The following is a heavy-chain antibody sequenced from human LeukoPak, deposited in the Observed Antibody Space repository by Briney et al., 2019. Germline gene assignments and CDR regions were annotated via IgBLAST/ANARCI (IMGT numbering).Heavy chain of an antibody. D-gene: IGHD2-21*02. CDR1: GGTFSSDA. CDR2: IIPMFGTT. V-gene: IGHV1-69*05. J-gene: IGHJ4*01. CDR3: ARVNCGGDCYSGVYYFGH. Sequence: ASVKVSCKASGGTFSSDAISWVRQAPGQGLEWMGGIIPMFGTTNYAQKFHGRVTITTDESTSTAYMEMSSPRSEDTAVYYCARVNCGGDCYSGVYYFGHWGHGTLVTVSS.